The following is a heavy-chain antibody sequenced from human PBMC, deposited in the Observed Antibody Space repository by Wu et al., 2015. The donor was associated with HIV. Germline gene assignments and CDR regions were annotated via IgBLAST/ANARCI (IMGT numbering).Heavy chain of an antibody. V-gene: IGHV1-69*13. Sequence: QVQLVQSGAGVRTWVVSEVSCQASGATFKYHSISWVRQAPGQGLEWMGRIIPTFGTANYAQKFEDRVTITADESTSTAYMELTSLRSEDTAVYFXARGDGDWDFDVLGPGNTWSPSPQ. CDR3: ARGDGDWDFDV. D-gene: IGHD3-9*01. CDR1: GATFKYHS. J-gene: IGHJ4*02. CDR2: IIPTFGTA.